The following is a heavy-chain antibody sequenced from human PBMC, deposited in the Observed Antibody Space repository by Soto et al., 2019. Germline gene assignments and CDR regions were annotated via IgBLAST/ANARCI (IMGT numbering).Heavy chain of an antibody. Sequence: SETLSLTCTISGVSISSGKWWSWVRQPPGEGLEWIGEVFHTGNTDYKPSLKSRVSILVDKSKNQFSLNLDSVTAADTAVYYCARNLFDSRGYPPEVWGQGILVTVSS. CDR3: ARNLFDSRGYPPEV. CDR1: GVSISSGKW. CDR2: VFHTGNT. D-gene: IGHD3-22*01. J-gene: IGHJ4*02. V-gene: IGHV4-4*02.